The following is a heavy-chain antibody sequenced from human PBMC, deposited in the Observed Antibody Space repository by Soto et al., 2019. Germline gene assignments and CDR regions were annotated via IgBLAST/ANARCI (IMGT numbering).Heavy chain of an antibody. D-gene: IGHD1-26*01. CDR2: ISYDGSNK. J-gene: IGHJ5*02. V-gene: IGHV3-30*18. CDR1: GFSFRSYG. CDR3: AKDLFSGGSYPNWFDP. Sequence: GGSLRLSCEASGFSFRSYGLHWVRQAPGKGLEWVGLISYDGSNKFYADSVGGRFTISRDNSNNTLYLQMTSLRVEDTAVYYCAKDLFSGGSYPNWFDPWGHGTLVTVS.